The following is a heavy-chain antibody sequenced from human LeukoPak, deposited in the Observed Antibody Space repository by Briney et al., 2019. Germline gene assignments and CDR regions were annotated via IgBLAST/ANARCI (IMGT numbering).Heavy chain of an antibody. J-gene: IGHJ4*02. V-gene: IGHV4-59*08. Sequence: SETLSLTCTVSGGSISSYYWSWIRQPPGKGLEWIGYIYYSGSTNYNPSLKSRVTISVDTSKNQFSLKLSSVTAADTAVYYCARSRTTVVKPFDYWGQGTLVTVSS. CDR3: ARSRTTVVKPFDY. D-gene: IGHD4-23*01. CDR1: GGSISSYY. CDR2: IYYSGST.